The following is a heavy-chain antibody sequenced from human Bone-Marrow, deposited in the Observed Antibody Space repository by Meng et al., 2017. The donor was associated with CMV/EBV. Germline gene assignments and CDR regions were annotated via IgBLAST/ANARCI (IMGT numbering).Heavy chain of an antibody. CDR1: GYTFTSYG. V-gene: IGHV1-18*01. CDR3: ARIAGRRRPMDNDAFDI. D-gene: IGHD6-6*01. J-gene: IGHJ3*02. Sequence: ASVKVSCKASGYTFTSYGISWVRQAPGQGLEWMGWISAYNGNTKYAQKLQGRVTMTTDTSTSTAYKELRRLRSDDTAVYYCARIAGRRRPMDNDAFDIWGQGTMVTVSS. CDR2: ISAYNGNT.